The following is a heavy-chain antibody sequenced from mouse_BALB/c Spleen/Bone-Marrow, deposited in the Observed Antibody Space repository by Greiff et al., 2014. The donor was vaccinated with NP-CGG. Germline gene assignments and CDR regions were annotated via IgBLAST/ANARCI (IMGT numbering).Heavy chain of an antibody. V-gene: IGHV1S29*02. CDR3: VRAPPITSVVTRDY. D-gene: IGHD1-1*01. Sequence: VQLQQSGPELVKPGASVKISCKASGYPFTDYIMHWVRQSHGKSLEWIGYIYPHTSDTGYNQKFKSKATLTVDISSSTAHMVLRSLTSEDSAVYYCVRAPPITSVVTRDYWGQGTTLTVSS. CDR2: IYPHTSDT. CDR1: GYPFTDYI. J-gene: IGHJ2*01.